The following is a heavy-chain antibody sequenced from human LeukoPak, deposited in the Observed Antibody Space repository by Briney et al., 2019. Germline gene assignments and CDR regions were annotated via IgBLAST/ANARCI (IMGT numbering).Heavy chain of an antibody. D-gene: IGHD1-14*01. V-gene: IGHV3-13*05. Sequence: GGSLRLSCAASGFTFSSYDMLWVRQATGKGLECVSGIGTAGDPYYAGSVKGRFTISRENAKNSLYLQMNSLRDEDAAVYYCARDRNLGYGMDVWGQGTTVTVSS. J-gene: IGHJ6*02. CDR3: ARDRNLGYGMDV. CDR2: IGTAGDP. CDR1: GFTFSSYD.